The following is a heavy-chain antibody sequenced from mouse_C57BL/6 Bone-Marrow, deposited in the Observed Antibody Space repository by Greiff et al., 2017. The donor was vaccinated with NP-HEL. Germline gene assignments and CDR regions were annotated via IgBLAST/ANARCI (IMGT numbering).Heavy chain of an antibody. Sequence: VQLKQSGPELVKPGASVKISCKASGYSFTDYNMNWVKQSNGRSLEWIGVINPNYGTTSYNQKFKGKATLTVDQSSSTAYMQLNSLTSEDSAVYYCARRGFYSKWYFDVWGTGTTVTVSS. CDR1: GYSFTDYN. D-gene: IGHD2-5*01. CDR3: ARRGFYSKWYFDV. CDR2: INPNYGTT. J-gene: IGHJ1*03. V-gene: IGHV1-39*01.